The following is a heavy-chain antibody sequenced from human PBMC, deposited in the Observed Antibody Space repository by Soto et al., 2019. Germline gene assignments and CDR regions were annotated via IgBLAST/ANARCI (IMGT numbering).Heavy chain of an antibody. D-gene: IGHD1-26*01. J-gene: IGHJ5*02. V-gene: IGHV3-73*01. Sequence: GGSLRLSCAASGFTFSGSAMHWVRQASGKGLEWVGRIRSKTNSYATAYAASVKGRFTISRDDSKDTAYLQMNSLKTEDTAVYYCTVVKRWDQYSTSGYWFDPWGPGTPVTVSS. CDR1: GFTFSGSA. CDR3: TVVKRWDQYSTSGYWFDP. CDR2: IRSKTNSYAT.